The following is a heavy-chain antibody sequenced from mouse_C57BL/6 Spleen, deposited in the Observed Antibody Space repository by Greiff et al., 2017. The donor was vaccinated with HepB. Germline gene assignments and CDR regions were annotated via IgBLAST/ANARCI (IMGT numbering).Heavy chain of an antibody. V-gene: IGHV2-6*01. CDR3: ASRTGTSWFAY. J-gene: IGHJ3*01. CDR2: IWGVGST. Sequence: QVQLKHSGPGLVAPSQSLSITCTVSGFSLTSYGVDWVRQSPGKGLEWLGVIWGVGSTNYNSALKSRLSISKDNSKSQVFLKMNSLQTDDTAMYYCASRTGTSWFAYWGQGTLVTVSA. D-gene: IGHD4-1*01. CDR1: GFSLTSYG.